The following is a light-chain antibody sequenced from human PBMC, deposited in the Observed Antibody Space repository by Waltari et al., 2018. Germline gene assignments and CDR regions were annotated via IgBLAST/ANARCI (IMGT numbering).Light chain of an antibody. V-gene: IGKV1-5*03. CDR1: QSIISW. J-gene: IGKJ2*01. CDR2: KAT. CDR3: QQYNSYYT. Sequence: DIQMTQSPSTLSASVGDRVTITCRASQSIISWLAWYQQKPEKAPKLLYYKATSLESGVPSRFSGSGAATEITLTISSLQHDDFATYYCQQYNSYYTFGQGTKLEIK.